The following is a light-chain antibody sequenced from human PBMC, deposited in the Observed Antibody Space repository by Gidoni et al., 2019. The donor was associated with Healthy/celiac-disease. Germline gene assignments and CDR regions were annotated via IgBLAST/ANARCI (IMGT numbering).Light chain of an antibody. J-gene: IGLJ2*01. Sequence: QSVLTQPPSVSEAPGQRVPISCTGSSPNIGAGYDVHWYQQLPGTAPKLLIYGNSNRPSGVPDRFSGSKSGTSASLAITGLQAEDEADYYCQSYDSSLSGHVVFGGGTKLTVL. CDR3: QSYDSSLSGHVV. CDR2: GNS. V-gene: IGLV1-40*01. CDR1: SPNIGAGYD.